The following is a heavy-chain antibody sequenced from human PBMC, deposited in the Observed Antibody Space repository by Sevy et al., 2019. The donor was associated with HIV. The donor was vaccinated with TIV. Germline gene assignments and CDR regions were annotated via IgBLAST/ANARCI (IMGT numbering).Heavy chain of an antibody. V-gene: IGHV4-31*03. CDR2: IYYSGST. Sequence: SETLSLTCTVSGGSISSGGYFWSWIRQHPGKGLEWIGYIYYSGSTYYNPSLKSRVTISVDTSKNQFSLKLSSVTAAATAVYYCARGHYYDSSGYFDYWGQGTLVTVSS. CDR1: GGSISSGGYF. J-gene: IGHJ4*02. CDR3: ARGHYYDSSGYFDY. D-gene: IGHD3-22*01.